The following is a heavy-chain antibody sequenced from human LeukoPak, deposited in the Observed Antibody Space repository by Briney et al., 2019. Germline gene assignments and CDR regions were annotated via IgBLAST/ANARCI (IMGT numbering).Heavy chain of an antibody. Sequence: SVKVSCKASGGTFSSYAISWVRQAPGQGLEWMGRIIPIFGTANYAQKFQGRVTITTDESTSTAYMELSSLRSEDTAVYYCAIENGSYFGLRYFDYWGQGTLVTVSS. J-gene: IGHJ4*02. CDR1: GGTFSSYA. D-gene: IGHD1-26*01. CDR2: IIPIFGTA. CDR3: AIENGSYFGLRYFDY. V-gene: IGHV1-69*05.